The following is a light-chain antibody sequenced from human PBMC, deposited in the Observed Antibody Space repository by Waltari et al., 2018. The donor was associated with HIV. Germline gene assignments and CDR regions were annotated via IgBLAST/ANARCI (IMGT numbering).Light chain of an antibody. J-gene: IGKJ3*01. CDR2: GAS. CDR3: QQFTSLPIT. Sequence: LRWYRQKSGRAPELLIYGASFLESGVPSKFSGRGSGTTFIFTINSLQPEDSATYYCQQFTSLPITFGPGTTVDIK. V-gene: IGKV1-33*01.